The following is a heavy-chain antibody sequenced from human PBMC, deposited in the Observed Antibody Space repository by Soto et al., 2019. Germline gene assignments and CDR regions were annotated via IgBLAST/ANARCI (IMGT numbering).Heavy chain of an antibody. D-gene: IGHD3-3*01. V-gene: IGHV1-8*01. Sequence: ASVKVSCKASGYTFTSYNINWVRQAPGQGLEWVAGSNSNSGNSDHAQKFQGRLTVTRDTSISTAYMELSSLRSDDTAVYYCVVIGVFDHWGPGKRVPSHQ. J-gene: IGHJ4*02. CDR2: SNSNSGNS. CDR1: GYTFTSYN. CDR3: VVIGVFDH.